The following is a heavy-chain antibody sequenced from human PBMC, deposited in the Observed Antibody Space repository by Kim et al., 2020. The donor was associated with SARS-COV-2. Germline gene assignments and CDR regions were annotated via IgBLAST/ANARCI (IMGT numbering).Heavy chain of an antibody. Sequence: GSTNNADSVKGRFTTARDNSKNTLYLQMNSLRAEDTAVYYCVGIRAFDYWGQGTLVTVSS. V-gene: IGHV3-23*01. D-gene: IGHD6-13*01. J-gene: IGHJ4*02. CDR2: GST. CDR3: VGIRAFDY.